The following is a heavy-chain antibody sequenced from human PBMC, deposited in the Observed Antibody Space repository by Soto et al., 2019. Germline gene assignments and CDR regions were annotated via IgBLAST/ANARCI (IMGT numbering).Heavy chain of an antibody. Sequence: TGGSLRLSCAASGFTFSSYSMNWVRQAPGKGLEWVSSISSSSSNIYYADSVKGRFTISRDNAKNSLYLQMNSLRAEDTALYYCAKDRRATTRMVYNWFDPWGQGTLVTV. CDR3: AKDRRATTRMVYNWFDP. V-gene: IGHV3-21*04. CDR1: GFTFSSYS. J-gene: IGHJ5*02. D-gene: IGHD5-12*01. CDR2: ISSSSSNI.